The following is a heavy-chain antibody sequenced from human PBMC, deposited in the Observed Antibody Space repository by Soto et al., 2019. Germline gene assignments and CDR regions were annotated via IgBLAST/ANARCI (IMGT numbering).Heavy chain of an antibody. V-gene: IGHV1-69*08. CDR3: ARDSPIGSTYSGYDAIDS. J-gene: IGHJ4*02. Sequence: QVQLVQSGAEVKKPGSSVKVSCKASGGTFSTSTFTWVRQAPGQGLEWMGRTIPILDVADYAQDFQGRVTITADKSTSTAYMELTSLTSKDTAVYYCARDSPIGSTYSGYDAIDSWCQGTLVTVSS. D-gene: IGHD5-12*01. CDR1: GGTFSTST. CDR2: TIPILDVA.